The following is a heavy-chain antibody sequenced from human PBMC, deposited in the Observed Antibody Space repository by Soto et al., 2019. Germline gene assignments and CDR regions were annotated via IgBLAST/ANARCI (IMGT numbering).Heavy chain of an antibody. CDR3: ARGIGNNWNYVWFDP. D-gene: IGHD1-7*01. CDR1: GFTFRSHG. CDR2: LSYDGSDK. V-gene: IGHV3-30*03. Sequence: GGSLRLSCAASGFTFRSHGMNWVRQAPGRGLEWVAGLSYDGSDKNYADSVQGRFTISRDNSKNTLYLQMNSLRVEDTAVYYCARGIGNNWNYVWFDPWGQGTLVTVSS. J-gene: IGHJ5*02.